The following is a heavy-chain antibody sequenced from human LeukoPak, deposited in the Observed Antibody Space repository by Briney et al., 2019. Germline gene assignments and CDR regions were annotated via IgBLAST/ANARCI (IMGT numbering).Heavy chain of an antibody. CDR2: ISWNSGSI. J-gene: IGHJ3*02. V-gene: IGHV3-9*01. Sequence: GRSLRLSCAASGFTFDDYAMHWVRQAPGKGLEWVSGISWNSGSIGYADSVKGRFTISRDNAKNSLYLQMNSPRAEDTALYYCAKGPQGAFDIWGQGTMVTVSS. CDR1: GFTFDDYA. CDR3: AKGPQGAFDI.